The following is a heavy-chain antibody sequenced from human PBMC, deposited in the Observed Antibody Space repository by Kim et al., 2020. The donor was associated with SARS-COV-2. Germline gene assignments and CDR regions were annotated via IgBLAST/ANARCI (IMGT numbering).Heavy chain of an antibody. D-gene: IGHD6-6*01. J-gene: IGHJ4*02. CDR2: IDPSDSYT. V-gene: IGHV5-10-1*01. CDR3: ARRRIAARPTGVGYYFDY. CDR1: GYSFTSYW. Sequence: GESLKISCKGSGYSFTSYWISWVRQMPGKGLEWMGRIDPSDSYTNYSPSFQGHVTISADKSISTAYLQWSSLKASDTAMYYCARRRIAARPTGVGYYFDYWGQGTLVTVSS.